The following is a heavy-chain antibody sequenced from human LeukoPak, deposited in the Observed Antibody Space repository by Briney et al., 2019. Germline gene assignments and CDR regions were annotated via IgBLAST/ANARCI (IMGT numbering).Heavy chain of an antibody. CDR3: ARDSSSGLDLGYFDY. V-gene: IGHV1-18*01. CDR2: ISAYNGNT. CDR1: GYTFTSYG. D-gene: IGHD6-19*01. J-gene: IGHJ4*02. Sequence: ASVKVSCKASGYTFTSYGISWVRQAPGQGLEWMGWISAYNGNTNYAQKLQGRVTMTTDTSTSTAYMELSSLRSEDTAVYYCARDSSSGLDLGYFDYWGQGTLVTVSS.